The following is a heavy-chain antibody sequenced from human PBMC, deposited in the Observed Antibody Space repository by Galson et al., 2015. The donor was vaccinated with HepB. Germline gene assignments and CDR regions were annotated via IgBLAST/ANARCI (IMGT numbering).Heavy chain of an antibody. V-gene: IGHV3-13*01. CDR2: IGKHGDT. D-gene: IGHD1/OR15-1a*01. CDR1: GFTFSSSD. J-gene: IGHJ2*01. CDR3: AREAYSSRWNNWYFDL. Sequence: SLRLSCAASGFTFSSSDMHWVRQPTGKGLEWVSAIGKHGDTYYADSVKGRFIISRENAKNSLYLQMDSLRAGDTAVYYCAREAYSSRWNNWYFDLWGRDTLVTVSS.